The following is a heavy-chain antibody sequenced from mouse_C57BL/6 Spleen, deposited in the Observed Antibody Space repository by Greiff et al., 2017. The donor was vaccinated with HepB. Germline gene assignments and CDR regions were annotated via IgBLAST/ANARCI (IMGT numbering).Heavy chain of an antibody. D-gene: IGHD1-1*01. V-gene: IGHV1-76*01. J-gene: IGHJ2*01. CDR2: IYPGSGNT. CDR1: GYTFTDYY. Sequence: QVHVKQSGAELVRPGASVKLSCKASGYTFTDYYINWVKQRPGQGLEWIARIYPGSGNTYYNEKFKGKATLTAEKSSSTAYMQLSSLTSEDSAVYFCARGHPYYYGSRGDYFDYWGQGTTLTVSS. CDR3: ARGHPYYYGSRGDYFDY.